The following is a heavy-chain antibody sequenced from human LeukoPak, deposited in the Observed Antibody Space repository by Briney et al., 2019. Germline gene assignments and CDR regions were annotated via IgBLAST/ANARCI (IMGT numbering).Heavy chain of an antibody. CDR2: ISSSSNSI. J-gene: IGHJ4*02. D-gene: IGHD3-22*01. V-gene: IGHV3-48*04. Sequence: PGGSLRLSCAASEFTFSSYNMNWVRQAPGKGLEWVSYISSSSNSIYYADSVKGRFTISRDNAKNSLYLQMNSLRAEDTAVYYCAREPYDSSGYYYDYWGQGTLVTVSS. CDR1: EFTFSSYN. CDR3: AREPYDSSGYYYDY.